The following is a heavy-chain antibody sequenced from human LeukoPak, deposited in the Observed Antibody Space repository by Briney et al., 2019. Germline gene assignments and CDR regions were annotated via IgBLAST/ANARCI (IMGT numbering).Heavy chain of an antibody. V-gene: IGHV3-30*04. J-gene: IGHJ4*02. CDR2: ISYDGSNK. D-gene: IGHD3-10*01. CDR1: GFTFSGYA. CDR3: ARDYGSGSYYTQN. Sequence: PGRSLRLSCAASGFTFSGYAMHWVRQAPGKGLEWVAVISYDGSNKYYADSVKGRFTISRDNSKNTLYLQMNSLRAEDTAVYYCARDYGSGSYYTQNWGQGTLVTVSS.